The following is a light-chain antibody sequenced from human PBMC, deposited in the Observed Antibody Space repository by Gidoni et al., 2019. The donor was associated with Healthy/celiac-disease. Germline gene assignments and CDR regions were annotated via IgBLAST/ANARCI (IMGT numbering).Light chain of an antibody. CDR1: QDISNY. CDR2: DAS. Sequence: DIQMTQSPSSLSASVGDRVTITCQASQDISNYLNWYQQKPGKAPKLLIYDASNLETGVPSRFSGSGSGTDFTFTISSLQPEDIATYYCQQYDNLPPADPYTFGQGTKLEIK. V-gene: IGKV1-33*01. CDR3: QQYDNLPPADPYT. J-gene: IGKJ2*01.